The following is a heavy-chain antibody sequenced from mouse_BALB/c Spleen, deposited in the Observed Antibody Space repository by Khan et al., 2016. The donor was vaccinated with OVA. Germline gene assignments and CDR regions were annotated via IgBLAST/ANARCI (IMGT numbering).Heavy chain of an antibody. CDR3: ARDRGYDFEYFDY. CDR2: IWSGGST. D-gene: IGHD2-4*01. V-gene: IGHV2-9*02. Sequence: QVQLKESGPGLVAPSQSLSITCTVSGFSLTSYGVHWVCQPPGKGLEWLGVIWSGGSTNYNSALMSRLSVSKDNCKRQVFLKMNSLQTDDTAMYYCARDRGYDFEYFDYWGQGTTLTVSS. CDR1: GFSLTSYG. J-gene: IGHJ2*01.